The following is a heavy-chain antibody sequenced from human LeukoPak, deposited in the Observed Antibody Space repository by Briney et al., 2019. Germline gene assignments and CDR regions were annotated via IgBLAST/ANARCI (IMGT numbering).Heavy chain of an antibody. Sequence: KPSETLSLTCTVSGGSISSYYWSWIRQPPGKGLEWIGYIYYSGSTNYNPSLKSRVTISVDTSKNQFSLKLSSVTAADTAVYYCARHGVVGATGLIFDYWGQGTLVTVSS. CDR1: GGSISSYY. J-gene: IGHJ4*02. CDR2: IYYSGST. CDR3: ARHGVVGATGLIFDY. D-gene: IGHD1-26*01. V-gene: IGHV4-59*08.